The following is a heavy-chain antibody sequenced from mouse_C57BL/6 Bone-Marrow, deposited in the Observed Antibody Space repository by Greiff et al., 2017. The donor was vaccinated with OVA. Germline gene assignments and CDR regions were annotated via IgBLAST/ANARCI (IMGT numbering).Heavy chain of an antibody. V-gene: IGHV1-76*01. Sequence: QVQLQQSGAELVRPGASVKLSCKASGYTFTDYYINWVKQRPGQGLEWIARIYPGSGNTYYNEKFKGKATLTAEKSSSTAYMQLSSLTSEDSAVYFCARWVYGYDEGYWGQGTTLTVSS. CDR3: ARWVYGYDEGY. CDR1: GYTFTDYY. D-gene: IGHD2-2*01. CDR2: IYPGSGNT. J-gene: IGHJ2*01.